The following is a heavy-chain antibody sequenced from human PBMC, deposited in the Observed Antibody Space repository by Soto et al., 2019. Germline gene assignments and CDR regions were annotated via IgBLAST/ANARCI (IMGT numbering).Heavy chain of an antibody. CDR2: IYYSGST. D-gene: IGHD6-6*01. V-gene: IGHV4-59*01. CDR3: ARELTGIAARNWFDP. J-gene: IGHJ5*02. CDR1: GGSISSYY. Sequence: SETLSLTCTVSGGSISSYYWSWIRQPPGKGLEWIGYIYYSGSTNYNPSLKSRVTISVDTSKNQFSLKLGSVTAADTAVYYCARELTGIAARNWFDPWGQGTLVTVSS.